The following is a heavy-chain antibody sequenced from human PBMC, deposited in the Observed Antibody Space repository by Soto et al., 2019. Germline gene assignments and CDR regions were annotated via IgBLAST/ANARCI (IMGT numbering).Heavy chain of an antibody. CDR3: AADRDGDIVVVPAARALYYYGMEV. CDR2: IVVGSGNT. V-gene: IGHV1-58*01. CDR1: GFTFTSSA. Sequence: SVKVSCKASGFTFTSSAVQWVRQARGQRLEWIGWIVVGSGNTNYAQKFQERVTITRDMSTSTAYMELSSLRSEDTAVYYCAADRDGDIVVVPAARALYYYGMEVWGQGTTVTVSS. D-gene: IGHD2-2*01. J-gene: IGHJ6*02.